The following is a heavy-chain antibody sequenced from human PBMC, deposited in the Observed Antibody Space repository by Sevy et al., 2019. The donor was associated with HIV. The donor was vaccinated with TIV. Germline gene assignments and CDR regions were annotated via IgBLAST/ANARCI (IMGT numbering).Heavy chain of an antibody. J-gene: IGHJ6*03. CDR1: GFTVSSNY. V-gene: IGHV3-53*01. CDR2: IYIGGDT. CDR3: ARGYYYLDV. Sequence: GGSLRVSCAASGFTVSSNYIHWVRQAPGKGLEWVSVIYIGGDTYYADSVKGRFTISRDNSKNTLYLQMNSLRAEDTAVYYCARGYYYLDVWGQGTTVTVSS.